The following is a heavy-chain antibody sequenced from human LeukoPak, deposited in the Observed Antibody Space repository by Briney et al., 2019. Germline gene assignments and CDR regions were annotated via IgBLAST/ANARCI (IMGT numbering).Heavy chain of an antibody. D-gene: IGHD4-17*01. CDR1: GGSISSSSYY. V-gene: IGHV4-39*01. CDR2: IYYSGST. J-gene: IGHJ4*02. Sequence: SEALSLTCTVSGGSISSSSYYWGWIRQPPGKGLEWIGSIYYSGSTYYNPSLKSRVTISVDTSKNQFSLKLSSVTAADTAVYYCARQNTVTTFDYWGQGTLVTVSS. CDR3: ARQNTVTTFDY.